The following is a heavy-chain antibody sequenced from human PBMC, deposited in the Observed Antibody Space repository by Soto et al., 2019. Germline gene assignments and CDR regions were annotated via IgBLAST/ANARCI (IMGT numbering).Heavy chain of an antibody. CDR3: VRDLDGSGSYYTDY. CDR2: IRVHKGNT. V-gene: IGHV1-18*01. CDR1: GYNFINYG. J-gene: IGHJ4*02. D-gene: IGHD3-10*01. Sequence: ASVKVSCTASGYNFINYGITWVRQAPGQGLEWMGWIRVHKGNTNYAQKFQGRVTMTTDTSTSTAYMELRSLRPDDTAVYYCVRDLDGSGSYYTDYWGPGTLVTVSS.